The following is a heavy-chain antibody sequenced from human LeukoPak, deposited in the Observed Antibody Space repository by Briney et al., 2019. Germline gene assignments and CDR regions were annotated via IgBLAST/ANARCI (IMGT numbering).Heavy chain of an antibody. CDR3: ARVVRWYSSGWYGYWFDP. CDR2: INHSGST. J-gene: IGHJ5*02. Sequence: LRLSCAASGFTFNSYWMTWVRQAPGKGLEWIGEINHSGSTNYNPSLKSRVTISVDTSKNQFSLKLSSVTAADTAVYYCARVVRWYSSGWYGYWFDPWGQGTLVTVSS. CDR1: GFTFNSYW. V-gene: IGHV4-34*01. D-gene: IGHD6-19*01.